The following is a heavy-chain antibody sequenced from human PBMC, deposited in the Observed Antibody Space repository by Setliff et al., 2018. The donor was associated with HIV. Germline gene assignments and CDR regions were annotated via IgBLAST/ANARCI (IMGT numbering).Heavy chain of an antibody. CDR2: HYHDGTS. J-gene: IGHJ5*02. V-gene: IGHV4-38-2*01. CDR1: GSSITTTYF. D-gene: IGHD3-10*01. CDR3: ARRAGNWGLNWFDP. Sequence: SETLSLTCDFSGSSITTTYFWAWIRLPPGKGLEWVGSHYHDGTSFYNPSLKSRVTVSLDTSKNRFSLRLQSVTAADTAVYYCARRAGNWGLNWFDPWGQGTQVTVS.